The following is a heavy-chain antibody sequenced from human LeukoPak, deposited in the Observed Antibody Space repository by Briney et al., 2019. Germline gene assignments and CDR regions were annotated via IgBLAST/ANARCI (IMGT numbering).Heavy chain of an antibody. CDR3: ARHYDFWSGVDY. CDR2: IYYSGST. J-gene: IGHJ4*02. CDR1: GGSISSYY. V-gene: IGHV4-59*01. Sequence: SETLSLTCTVSGGSISSYYWSWIRQPPGKGLEGIGYIYYSGSTNYNPSLKSRVTISVDTSKNQFSLKLSSVTAAETAVYYCARHYDFWSGVDYWGQGTLVTVSS. D-gene: IGHD3-3*01.